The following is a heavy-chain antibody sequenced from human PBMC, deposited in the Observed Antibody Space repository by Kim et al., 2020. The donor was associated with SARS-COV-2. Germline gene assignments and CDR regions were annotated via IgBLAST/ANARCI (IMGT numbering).Heavy chain of an antibody. CDR2: ISYDGSNK. CDR1: GFTFSSYA. Sequence: GGSLRLSCAASGFTFSSYAMHWVRQAPGKGLEWVAVISYDGSNKYYADSVKGRFTISRDNSKNTLYLQMNSLRAEDTAVYYCARDGSGSQDYWGQGTLVTVSS. J-gene: IGHJ4*02. CDR3: ARDGSGSQDY. V-gene: IGHV3-30*04. D-gene: IGHD3-10*01.